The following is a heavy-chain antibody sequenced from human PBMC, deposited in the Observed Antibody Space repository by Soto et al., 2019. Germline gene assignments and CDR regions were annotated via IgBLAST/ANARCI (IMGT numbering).Heavy chain of an antibody. CDR2: ISGSGGST. CDR3: AKDGPYYYDSSGSYYGGDDFEY. CDR1: GFTFSSYA. D-gene: IGHD3-22*01. J-gene: IGHJ4*02. V-gene: IGHV3-23*01. Sequence: EVQLLESGGGLVQPGGSLRLSCAASGFTFSSYAMSWVRQAPGKGLEWVSAISGSGGSTYYADSVTGRFTISRDNSKNRLYLQMHSLRAEDTAVYYCAKDGPYYYDSSGSYYGGDDFEYWGQGTRVTVSS.